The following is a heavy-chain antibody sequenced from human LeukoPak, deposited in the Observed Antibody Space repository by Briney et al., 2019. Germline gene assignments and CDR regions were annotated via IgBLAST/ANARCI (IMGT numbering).Heavy chain of an antibody. D-gene: IGHD3-16*01. CDR3: AREAMITFGGVIYYYYYMDV. CDR1: GGTFSSYW. CDR2: IKQDGSEK. V-gene: IGHV3-7*01. Sequence: SCKASGGTFSSYWMSWVRQAPGKGLEWVANIKQDGSEKYYVDSVKGRFTISRDNAKNSLYLQMNSLRAEDTAVYYCAREAMITFGGVIYYYYYMDVWGKGTTVTISS. J-gene: IGHJ6*03.